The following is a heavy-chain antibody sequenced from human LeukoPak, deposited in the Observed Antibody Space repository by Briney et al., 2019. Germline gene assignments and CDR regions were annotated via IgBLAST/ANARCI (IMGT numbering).Heavy chain of an antibody. CDR3: AKGRGAFDI. D-gene: IGHD3-10*01. CDR2: ISDSGGTT. J-gene: IGHJ3*02. CDR1: GFTFSNLA. Sequence: PGGSLRLSCVASGFTFSNLAMGWVRQAPGKGLEWVSVISDSGGTTYYADSVKGRFTISRDNSRNTLYLQMNSLRVEDTAVYYCAKGRGAFDIWGQGTMVTVSS. V-gene: IGHV3-23*01.